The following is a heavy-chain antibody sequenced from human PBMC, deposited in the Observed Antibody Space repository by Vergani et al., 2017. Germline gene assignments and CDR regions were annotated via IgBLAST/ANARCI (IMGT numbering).Heavy chain of an antibody. CDR3: ATRSTAMVTKLFRY. J-gene: IGHJ4*02. CDR1: GFTVSSNY. V-gene: IGHV3-53*01. CDR2: IYSGGST. Sequence: EVQLVESGGGLIQPGGSLRLSCAASGFTVSSNYMTWVRQAPGKGLEWVSLIYSGGSTYYADSVKGRFTISRDNSKNTLYLQMNSPRAEDTAVYYCATRSTAMVTKLFRYWGQGTLVTVSS. D-gene: IGHD5-18*01.